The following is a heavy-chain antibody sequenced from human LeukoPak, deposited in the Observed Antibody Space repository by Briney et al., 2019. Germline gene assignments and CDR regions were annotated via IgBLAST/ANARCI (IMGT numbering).Heavy chain of an antibody. CDR2: ITSSSTNI. J-gene: IGHJ4*02. CDR3: ATSGNYYLKY. Sequence: GGSLRLSCAASGFAFSTYNMNWVRQAPGKGGEWVSHITSSSTNIYYADSVKGRFTISRDNAKNALSLQMNSLRDEDTAVYYCATSGNYYLKYWGQGTLVTVSS. CDR1: GFAFSTYN. V-gene: IGHV3-48*02. D-gene: IGHD1-26*01.